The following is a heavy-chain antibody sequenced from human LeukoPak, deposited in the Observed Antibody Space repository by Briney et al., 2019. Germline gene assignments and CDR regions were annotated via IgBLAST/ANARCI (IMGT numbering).Heavy chain of an antibody. CDR2: IWYDGNNK. Sequence: GGSLRLSCAASGFTFSAYGMHWVRQAPGKGLVWVAVIWYDGNNKYYADSVKGRFTISRDNSKNTLYLQMNSLRAEDTAVYYCARDGGDTVTSPFDYWGQGTLVTVSS. CDR1: GFTFSAYG. J-gene: IGHJ4*02. D-gene: IGHD4-17*01. CDR3: ARDGGDTVTSPFDY. V-gene: IGHV3-33*01.